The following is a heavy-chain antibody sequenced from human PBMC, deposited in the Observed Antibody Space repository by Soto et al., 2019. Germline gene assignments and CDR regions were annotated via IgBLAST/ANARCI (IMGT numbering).Heavy chain of an antibody. CDR3: ARLGEEPYYYYYGMDV. CDR1: GYSFTSYW. Sequence: LGESLKISCKGSGYSFTSYWIGWVRQMPGKGLEWMGIIYPGDSDTRYSPSFQGQVTISADKSISTAYLQWSSLKASDTAMYYCARLGEEPYYYYYGMDVWGQGTTVTSP. J-gene: IGHJ6*02. CDR2: IYPGDSDT. D-gene: IGHD1-26*01. V-gene: IGHV5-51*01.